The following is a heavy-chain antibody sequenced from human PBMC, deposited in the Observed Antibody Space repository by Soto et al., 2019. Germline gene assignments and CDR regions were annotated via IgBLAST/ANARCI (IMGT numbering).Heavy chain of an antibody. CDR1: GFSLSTSGVG. CDR3: AHKGDGYRGFKY. J-gene: IGHJ4*02. CDR2: IYWDDDK. D-gene: IGHD5-12*01. V-gene: IGHV2-5*02. Sequence: QITLKESGPTLVKPTQTLTLTCTFSGFSLSTSGVGVGWIRQPPGKALEWLALIYWDDDKRYSPSLKRRLTITKDTSKHQVVLTMTTMDHVDTATYYCAHKGDGYRGFKYWGQGTLVTVSS.